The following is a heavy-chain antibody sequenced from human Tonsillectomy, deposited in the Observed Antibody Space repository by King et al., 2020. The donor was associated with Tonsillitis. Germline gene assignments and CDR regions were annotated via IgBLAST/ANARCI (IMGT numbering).Heavy chain of an antibody. Sequence: QLVQSGAEVKKPGASVKVSCKASGYTFTSYDINWVRQATGQGLEWLGLMNPNSGNTGYAQKFQGRVTMTRNTSISTAYMELSSLRSEDTAVYYCARGLWGSYYYYMDVWGKGTTVTVSS. CDR1: GYTFTSYD. CDR3: ARGLWGSYYYYMDV. J-gene: IGHJ6*03. V-gene: IGHV1-8*01. CDR2: MNPNSGNT. D-gene: IGHD7-27*01.